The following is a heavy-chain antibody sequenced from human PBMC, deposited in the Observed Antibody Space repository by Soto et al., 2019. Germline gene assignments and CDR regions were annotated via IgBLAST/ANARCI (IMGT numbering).Heavy chain of an antibody. CDR2: IIPILGIA. V-gene: IGHV1-69*02. CDR1: GGTFSSYT. Sequence: ASVKVSCKASGGTFSSYTISWVRQAPGQGLEWMGRIIPILGIANYAQKFQGRVTITADKSTSTAYMELSSLRSEDTAVYYCARGRYYGSGSYCKENWFDPWGQGTLVTVSS. J-gene: IGHJ5*02. CDR3: ARGRYYGSGSYCKENWFDP. D-gene: IGHD3-10*01.